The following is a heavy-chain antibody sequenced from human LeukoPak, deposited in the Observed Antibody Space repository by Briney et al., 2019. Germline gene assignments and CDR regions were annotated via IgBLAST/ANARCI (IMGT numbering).Heavy chain of an antibody. Sequence: SVKVSCKASGGTFSSYAISWVRQAPGQGLEWMGGIIPIFGTADYAQKFQGRVTITADESTSTAYMDLSSLRSEDTAVYYCARDPSMVRGENTPYFDYWGQGTLVTVSS. CDR2: IIPIFGTA. V-gene: IGHV1-69*13. CDR3: ARDPSMVRGENTPYFDY. CDR1: GGTFSSYA. J-gene: IGHJ4*02. D-gene: IGHD3-10*01.